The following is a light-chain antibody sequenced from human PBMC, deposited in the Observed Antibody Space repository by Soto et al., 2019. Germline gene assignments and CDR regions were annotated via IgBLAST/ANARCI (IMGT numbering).Light chain of an antibody. CDR2: SAS. CDR1: QSISNH. V-gene: IGKV1-39*01. J-gene: IGKJ3*01. Sequence: DIQMTQSPSSLSASVEDRVIITCRASQSISNHLNWYQQRPGKAPKLLIYSASTLQTGVPSRFSGSGSGTDFTLTISSLQPEDFATYYCRQSYNGPFTFGPGTKVDIK. CDR3: RQSYNGPFT.